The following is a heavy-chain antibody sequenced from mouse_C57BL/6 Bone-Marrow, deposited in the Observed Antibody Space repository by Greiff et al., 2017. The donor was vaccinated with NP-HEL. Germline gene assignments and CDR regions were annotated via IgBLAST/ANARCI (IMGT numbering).Heavy chain of an antibody. CDR3: ASQDPYYYGSSHWYFDV. CDR1: GYVFTNYL. Sequence: QVQLQQSGAELVRPGTSVKVSCKASGYVFTNYLIEWVKQRPGQGLEWIGVINPGSGGTNYNEKFKGKATLTADKSSSTAYMQLSSLTSEDSAVYFCASQDPYYYGSSHWYFDVWGTGTTVTVSS. D-gene: IGHD1-1*01. V-gene: IGHV1-54*01. J-gene: IGHJ1*03. CDR2: INPGSGGT.